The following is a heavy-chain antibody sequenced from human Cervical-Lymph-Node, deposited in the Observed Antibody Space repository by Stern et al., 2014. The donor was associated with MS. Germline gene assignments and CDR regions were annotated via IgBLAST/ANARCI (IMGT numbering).Heavy chain of an antibody. Sequence: VQLVESGGGVVQPGRSLRLSCAASGFTFSTYAMHWVPQAPGKGLEWVAVVSYDGGNKYYADSVRGRFTISRDNSKNTLYLQMNSLRAEDTAVYYCAGAPLWWLRDYWGQGTLVTVSS. CDR3: AGAPLWWLRDY. CDR1: GFTFSTYA. CDR2: VSYDGGNK. V-gene: IGHV3-30*04. J-gene: IGHJ4*02. D-gene: IGHD5-12*01.